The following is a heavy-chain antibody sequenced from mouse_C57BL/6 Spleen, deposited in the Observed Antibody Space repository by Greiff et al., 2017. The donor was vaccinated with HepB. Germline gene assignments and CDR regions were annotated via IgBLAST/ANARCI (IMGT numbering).Heavy chain of an antibody. CDR3: ARSDDGYSSWFAY. V-gene: IGHV1-64*01. Sequence: QVQLQQPGAELVKPGASVKLSCKASGYTFTSYWMHWVKRRPGQGLEWIGMIHPNSGSTNYNEKFKSKATLTVDKSSSTAYMQLSSLTSEDSAVYYCARSDDGYSSWFAYWGQVTLVTVSA. J-gene: IGHJ3*01. CDR2: IHPNSGST. D-gene: IGHD2-3*01. CDR1: GYTFTSYW.